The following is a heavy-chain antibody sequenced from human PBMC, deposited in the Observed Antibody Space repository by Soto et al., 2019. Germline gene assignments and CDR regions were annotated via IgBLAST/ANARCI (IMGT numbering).Heavy chain of an antibody. CDR1: GFAFSNAW. V-gene: IGHV3-15*01. CDR2: VKSRTDGGTT. Sequence: EVQLVEFGGGLVKPGGSLRLSCAASGFAFSNAWMSWVRQAPVKGLEWVGRVKSRTDGGTTHYAAPVKGRFTISRDDSRNTLYLQMNSLNTEDTALYYCTDGMDVWGQGTTVTVSS. CDR3: TDGMDV. J-gene: IGHJ6*02.